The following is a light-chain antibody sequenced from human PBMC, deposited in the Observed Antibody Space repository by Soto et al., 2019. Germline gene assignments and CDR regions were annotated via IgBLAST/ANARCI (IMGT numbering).Light chain of an antibody. V-gene: IGKV4-1*01. CDR3: QQYYSTPLT. CDR1: QRVLYSSNNKNY. J-gene: IGKJ1*01. Sequence: DIVMTQSPDSLAVSLGERTTINCKSSQRVLYSSNNKNYLAWYQQKPGQPPKLLIYWASTRESGVPDRFSGSGSGTDFTLTISSLQAEDLAVYYCQQYYSTPLTFGQGTKVEIK. CDR2: WAS.